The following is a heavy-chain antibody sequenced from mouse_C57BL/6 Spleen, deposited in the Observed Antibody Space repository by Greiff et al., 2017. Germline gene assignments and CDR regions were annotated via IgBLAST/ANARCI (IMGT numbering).Heavy chain of an antibody. J-gene: IGHJ4*01. CDR1: GYTFTSYW. CDR2: IDPSDSYT. CDR3: ARRVYGRDYYAMDD. D-gene: IGHD1-1*01. V-gene: IGHV1-50*01. Sequence: QVQLQQPGAELVKPGASVKLSCKASGYTFTSYWMQWVKQRPGQGLEWIGEIDPSDSYTNYNQKFKGKATLTVDTSSSTAYVQLSSLTSEDSAVYYCARRVYGRDYYAMDDGGQGTSVTVSS.